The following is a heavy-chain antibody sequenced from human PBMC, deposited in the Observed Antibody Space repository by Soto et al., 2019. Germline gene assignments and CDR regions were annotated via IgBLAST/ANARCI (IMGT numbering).Heavy chain of an antibody. D-gene: IGHD3-16*01. CDR3: ARGYYIWGSPFQH. Sequence: QVQLQESGPGLVKPSETLSLTCTVSGGSISSYYWSWIRQPPGKGLEWIGYIYYSGSTNYNPSLKSRVTISVDTSKNQFSLKLSSVTAADTAVYYCARGYYIWGSPFQHWGQGTLVTVSS. J-gene: IGHJ1*01. V-gene: IGHV4-59*01. CDR1: GGSISSYY. CDR2: IYYSGST.